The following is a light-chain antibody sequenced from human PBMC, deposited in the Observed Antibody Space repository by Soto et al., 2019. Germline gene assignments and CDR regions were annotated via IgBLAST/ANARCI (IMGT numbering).Light chain of an antibody. J-gene: IGKJ1*01. V-gene: IGKV1-5*01. CDR1: QSISGW. Sequence: DIQMTQSPSSLSASVGDRVTITCRASQSISGWLAWYQQKPGEAPKVLIYDASSLESGVPSRFSGSGSGTESTLTISSLQPDDFATYYCQHYDSYPWAFGQGTKVEIK. CDR3: QHYDSYPWA. CDR2: DAS.